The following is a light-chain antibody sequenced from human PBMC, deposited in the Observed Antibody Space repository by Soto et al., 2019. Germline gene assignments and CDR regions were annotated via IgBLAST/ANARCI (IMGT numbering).Light chain of an antibody. CDR3: AAWDDSLSGPGV. CDR2: GNT. CDR1: FSNIGENYE. J-gene: IGLJ3*02. V-gene: IGLV1-40*01. Sequence: QSVLTQPPSVSGAPGHRVTISCNGSFSNIGENYEVHWYQQLPGTAPKLLIYGNTNRPSGVPDRFSASKSGTSASLTISGLRSEDEADYYCAAWDDSLSGPGVFGGGTKLTVL.